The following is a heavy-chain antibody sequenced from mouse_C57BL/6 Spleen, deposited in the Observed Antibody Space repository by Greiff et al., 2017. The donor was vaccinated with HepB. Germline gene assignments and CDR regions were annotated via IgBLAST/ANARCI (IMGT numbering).Heavy chain of an antibody. CDR1: GFTFSSYA. Sequence: EVKVVESGGGLVKPGGSLKLSCAASGFTFSSYAMSWVRQTPEKRLEWVATISDGGSYTYYPDNVKGRFTISRDNAKNNLYLQMSHLKSEDTAMYYCARDEGDGYDVGFAYWGQGTLVTVSA. J-gene: IGHJ3*01. D-gene: IGHD2-2*01. CDR3: ARDEGDGYDVGFAY. CDR2: ISDGGSYT. V-gene: IGHV5-4*01.